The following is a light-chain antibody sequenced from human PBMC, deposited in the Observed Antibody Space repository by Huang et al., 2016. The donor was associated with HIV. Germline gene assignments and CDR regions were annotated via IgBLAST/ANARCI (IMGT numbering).Light chain of an antibody. V-gene: IGKV1-5*03. Sequence: DIQMTQSSATLSASVGDRVTITCRASQSISTWLAWYQQKPGKAPKLLIYEASTLESVVPSRFSGGGSGTEFTLTINSLQPDDFATYYCQHYNTFPWTFGQGTKVEI. CDR2: EAS. CDR3: QHYNTFPWT. CDR1: QSISTW. J-gene: IGKJ1*01.